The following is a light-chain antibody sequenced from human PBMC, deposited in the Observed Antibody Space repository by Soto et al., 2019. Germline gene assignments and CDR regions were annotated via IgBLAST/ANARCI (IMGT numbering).Light chain of an antibody. J-gene: IGLJ1*01. CDR1: NSNIGAGFD. CDR3: QSYDSSLYGYV. CDR2: ANS. V-gene: IGLV1-40*01. Sequence: QSVLTQPPSVSGAPGQTVTITCTGSNSNIGAGFDVHWYYQVPGTAPKLLIYANSNRPSAVPDRFSGSKSGTSASLTITGLQAEDEADYYCQSYDSSLYGYVFGSGTKFIVL.